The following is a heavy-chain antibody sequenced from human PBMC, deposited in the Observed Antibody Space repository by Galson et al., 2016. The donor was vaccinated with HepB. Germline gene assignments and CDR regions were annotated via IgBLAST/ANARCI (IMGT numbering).Heavy chain of an antibody. D-gene: IGHD6-13*01. CDR1: GFTFSSHS. V-gene: IGHV3-48*01. Sequence: SLRLSCAASGFTFSSHSMNWVRQAPGKGLEWLSYISSSGTTIYYADSVKGRFTISRDNSKNTLYLQMNSLRAEDTAVYYCAKGQQLAYFDYWGQGTLVTVSS. CDR2: ISSSGTTI. CDR3: AKGQQLAYFDY. J-gene: IGHJ4*02.